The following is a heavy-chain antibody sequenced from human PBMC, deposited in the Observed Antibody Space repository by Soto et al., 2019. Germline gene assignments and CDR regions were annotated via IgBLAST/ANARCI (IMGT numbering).Heavy chain of an antibody. CDR1: GGTFSSYA. V-gene: IGHV1-69*13. Sequence: GXSVKVCYNASGGTFSSYAIRWERQAPGQGLECMGGIIPIFGTANYAQKFQGRVTITSDESTSTAYMELSSLRSEDTAVYYCARVFDSSGYRHDDAFDIWGQGTMVTVSS. D-gene: IGHD3-22*01. J-gene: IGHJ3*02. CDR2: IIPIFGTA. CDR3: ARVFDSSGYRHDDAFDI.